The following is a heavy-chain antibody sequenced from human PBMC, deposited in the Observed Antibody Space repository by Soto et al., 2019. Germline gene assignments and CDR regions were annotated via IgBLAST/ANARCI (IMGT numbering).Heavy chain of an antibody. CDR2: IKSKTDGGTT. J-gene: IGHJ5*02. D-gene: IGHD6-6*01. CDR1: GFTFSNAW. Sequence: EVQLVESGGGLVKPGGSLRLSCAASGFTFSNAWMSWVRQAPGKGLEWDGRIKSKTDGGTTDYAAPVKGRFTISRDDSKNTLYLQMNSLKTEDTAVYYCTPRIAARPWGQGTLVTVSS. V-gene: IGHV3-15*01. CDR3: TPRIAARP.